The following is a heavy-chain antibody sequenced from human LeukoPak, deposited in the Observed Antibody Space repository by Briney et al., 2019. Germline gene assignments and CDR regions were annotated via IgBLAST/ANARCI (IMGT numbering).Heavy chain of an antibody. V-gene: IGHV3-20*04. D-gene: IGHD3-22*01. CDR1: GFTFDDYG. Sequence: GSLRLSCAASGFTFDDYGMSWVRQAPGKGLEWVPGINWNGGGPGYADSGKGRFNIPRENAKKSLYLQMNNLRAEDTALYYCARAPLPSGYLYYFDYWGQGTLVTVSS. CDR2: INWNGGGP. CDR3: ARAPLPSGYLYYFDY. J-gene: IGHJ4*02.